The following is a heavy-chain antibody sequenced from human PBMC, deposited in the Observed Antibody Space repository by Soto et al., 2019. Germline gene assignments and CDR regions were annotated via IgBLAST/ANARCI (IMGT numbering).Heavy chain of an antibody. D-gene: IGHD4-17*01. J-gene: IGHJ1*01. CDR3: ARDSPTVTTLVDRRPNS. V-gene: IGHV1-18*01. Sequence: QVQLVQSGAEVKKPGASVKVSCKASGYTFTSYGISWVRQAPGQGLEWMGWISAYNGNTNYAQKLQGRVTMTTDTSPRTEYMEQRSLTSDDTAVYYSARDSPTVTTLVDRRPNSWGKGPLVTVSS. CDR1: GYTFTSYG. CDR2: ISAYNGNT.